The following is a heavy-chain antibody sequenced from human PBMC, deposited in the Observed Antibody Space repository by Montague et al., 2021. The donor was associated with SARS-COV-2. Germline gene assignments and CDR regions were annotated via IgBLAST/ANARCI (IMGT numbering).Heavy chain of an antibody. D-gene: IGHD5-18*01. CDR2: ISYDVFNK. V-gene: IGHV3-30*04. J-gene: IGHJ3*02. CDR3: ARGGGYRDAFDI. CDR1: GFTFSSHA. Sequence: SLRLSCAAYGFTFSSHAMHWVRQAPVKGLEWVAVISYDVFNKYYXDSXNVRFTISRDNSKNTLSLQMNSLRTEDTAVYYCARGGGYRDAFDIWGQGTMVTVSS.